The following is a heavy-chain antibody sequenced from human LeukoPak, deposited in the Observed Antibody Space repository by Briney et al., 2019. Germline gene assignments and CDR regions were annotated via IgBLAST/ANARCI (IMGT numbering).Heavy chain of an antibody. CDR3: ATEGKYDFWSGYYRYYGMDV. D-gene: IGHD3-3*01. Sequence: GASVKVSCKASGGTFSSYAISWVRQAPGQGLEWMGRIIPILGIANYAQKFQGRVTITADKSTSTAYMELSSLRSEDTAVYYCATEGKYDFWSGYYRYYGMDVWGQGTTVTVSS. V-gene: IGHV1-69*04. J-gene: IGHJ6*02. CDR2: IIPILGIA. CDR1: GGTFSSYA.